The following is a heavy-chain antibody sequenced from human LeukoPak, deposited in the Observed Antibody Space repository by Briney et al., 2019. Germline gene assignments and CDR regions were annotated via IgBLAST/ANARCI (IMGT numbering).Heavy chain of an antibody. CDR1: GGTFSSYA. CDR3: ARDAGYGLPDY. J-gene: IGHJ4*02. V-gene: IGHV1-69*05. CDR2: IIPIFGTA. Sequence: GASVKVSCKASGGTFSSYAISWVRQAPGQGLEWMGRIIPIFGTANYAQKFQGRVTITTDESTSTAYMGLSSLRSEDTAVYYCARDAGYGLPDYWGQGTLVTVSS. D-gene: IGHD3-10*01.